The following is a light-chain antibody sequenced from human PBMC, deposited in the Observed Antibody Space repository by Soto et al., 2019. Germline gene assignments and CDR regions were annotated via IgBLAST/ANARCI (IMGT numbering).Light chain of an antibody. J-gene: IGLJ1*01. CDR1: SSDVGGYNF. V-gene: IGLV2-11*01. Sequence: QSALTQPGSVSGSPGQSVTISCTGTSSDVGGYNFVSWYQQHPGKAPKFMIYDVTKRPSGVPDRFSGSKSGNTASLTISGLQAEDEADYYCCSYVGSYTSYVFGTGTKLTVL. CDR3: CSYVGSYTSYV. CDR2: DVT.